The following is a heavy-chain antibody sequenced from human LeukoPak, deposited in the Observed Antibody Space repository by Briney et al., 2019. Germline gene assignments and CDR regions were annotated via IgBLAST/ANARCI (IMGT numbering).Heavy chain of an antibody. Sequence: GGSLRLSCEASGFTFSTYGMHWVRQAPGKGLEWVAVIWYDGSNKNYADSVKGRFTISRDNAKNSLYLQMNSLRAEDTAVYYCARLRSYYYGYDAFDIWGQGTMVTVSS. CDR1: GFTFSTYG. J-gene: IGHJ3*02. CDR3: ARLRSYYYGYDAFDI. V-gene: IGHV3-33*03. D-gene: IGHD3-10*01. CDR2: IWYDGSNK.